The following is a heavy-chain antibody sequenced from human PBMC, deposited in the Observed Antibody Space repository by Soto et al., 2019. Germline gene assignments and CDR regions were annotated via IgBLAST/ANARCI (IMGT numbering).Heavy chain of an antibody. J-gene: IGHJ4*02. CDR3: ARELNTEGEDY. Sequence: QVQLVQSRAEVKKPGASVKVSCKASGYTCTSYDINRVRQATGQGLEWMGWMNPNSGKTGYAQKFQGRVTMTRNTSISTAYMELSSLRSEDTAVYYCARELNTEGEDYWGQGTLVTVSS. V-gene: IGHV1-8*01. CDR2: MNPNSGKT. D-gene: IGHD2-15*01. CDR1: GYTCTSYD.